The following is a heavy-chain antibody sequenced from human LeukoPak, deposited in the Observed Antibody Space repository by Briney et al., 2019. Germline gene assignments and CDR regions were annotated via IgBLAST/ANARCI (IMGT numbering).Heavy chain of an antibody. D-gene: IGHD6-13*01. Sequence: SVKVSCKASGGTFSSYAISWVRQAPGQGLEWMGGIIPIFGTANYAQKFQGRVTITADESTSTAYMELSSLRSEDTAVYYCARSGLAAAVPFDYWGQGTLVTVSS. J-gene: IGHJ4*02. CDR1: GGTFSSYA. CDR2: IIPIFGTA. CDR3: ARSGLAAAVPFDY. V-gene: IGHV1-69*13.